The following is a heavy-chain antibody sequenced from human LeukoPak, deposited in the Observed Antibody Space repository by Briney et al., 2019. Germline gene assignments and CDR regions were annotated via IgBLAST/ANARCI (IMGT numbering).Heavy chain of an antibody. J-gene: IGHJ4*02. CDR2: IYTSGIT. CDR3: ARVACSGGSCYHFDY. D-gene: IGHD2-15*01. CDR1: GGSISTYY. V-gene: IGHV4-4*07. Sequence: PSETLSLTCAVSGGSISTYYWTWIRQPAGKGLEWTGRIYTSGITDYNPSLKSRVTVSVDTSKNQFSLKLSSVTAADTAVYYCARVACSGGSCYHFDYWGQGTLVTVSS.